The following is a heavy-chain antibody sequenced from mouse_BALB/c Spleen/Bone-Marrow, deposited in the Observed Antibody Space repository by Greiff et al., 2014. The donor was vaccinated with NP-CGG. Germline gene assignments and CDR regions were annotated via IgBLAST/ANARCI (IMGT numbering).Heavy chain of an antibody. CDR1: GYTFTSYY. CDR2: INPSNGGT. CDR3: TRRSLLSDCYSMDY. J-gene: IGHJ4*01. D-gene: IGHD2-10*01. Sequence: VHVKQSGAELVKPGASVKLSCKASGYTFTSYYLYWVKQKPGQGLEWIGEINPSNGGTNFNERFKSKASLTVDKSSSTAYMQLNSLTSEDSAVYYCTRRSLLSDCYSMDYWGQGTSVTVSS. V-gene: IGHV1S81*02.